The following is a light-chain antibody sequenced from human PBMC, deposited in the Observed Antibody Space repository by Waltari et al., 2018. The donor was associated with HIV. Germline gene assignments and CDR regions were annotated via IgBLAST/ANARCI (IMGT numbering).Light chain of an antibody. V-gene: IGKV4-1*01. CDR2: WAS. CDR3: QQYFISPPT. Sequence: DIVMTQSPDSLAVSPGVRATLHCKSSQRVLFSSQNKNYLAWYQQKPGQPPKLLISWASARESGVPDRFSGGGSGTDFTLTISSLQAEDVAVYFCQQYFISPPTFGRGTKLEI. CDR1: QRVLFSSQNKNY. J-gene: IGKJ2*01.